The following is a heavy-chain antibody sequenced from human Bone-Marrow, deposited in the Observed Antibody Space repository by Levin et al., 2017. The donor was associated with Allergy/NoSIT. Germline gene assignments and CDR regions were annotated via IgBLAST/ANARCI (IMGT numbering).Heavy chain of an antibody. CDR2: ISYDGSNK. V-gene: IGHV3-30-3*01. Sequence: GESLKISCAASGFTFSSYAMHWVRQAPGKGLEWVAVISYDGSNKYYADSVKGRFTISRDNSKNTLYLQMNSLRAEDTAVYYCARGPPLLGYYDSSGYYRFDYWGQGTLVTVSS. CDR3: ARGPPLLGYYDSSGYYRFDY. CDR1: GFTFSSYA. J-gene: IGHJ4*02. D-gene: IGHD3-22*01.